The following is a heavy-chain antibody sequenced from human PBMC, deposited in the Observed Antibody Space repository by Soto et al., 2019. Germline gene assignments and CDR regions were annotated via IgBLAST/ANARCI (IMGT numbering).Heavy chain of an antibody. J-gene: IGHJ4*02. CDR1: GFTFSSYW. V-gene: IGHV3-74*01. Sequence: GGSLRLSCAASGFTFSSYWMHWVRQAPGKGLVWVSRINSDGSSTSYADSVKGRFTIARDNAMNTLYLQMNSLRAEDTAVYYCARDRAYSGSFDYWGQGTLVTVS. CDR3: ARDRAYSGSFDY. CDR2: INSDGSST. D-gene: IGHD1-26*01.